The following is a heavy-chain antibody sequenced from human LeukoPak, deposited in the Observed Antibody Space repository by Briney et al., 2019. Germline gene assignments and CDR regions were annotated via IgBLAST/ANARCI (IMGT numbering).Heavy chain of an antibody. J-gene: IGHJ4*02. V-gene: IGHV4-4*02. CDR1: GGSISSSNW. CDR2: IYHSGST. D-gene: IGHD3-22*01. Sequence: SETLSLTCTVSGGSISSSNWWSWVRQPPGKGLEWIGEIYHSGSTNYNPSLKSRVAISVDKSKNQFSLKLSSVTAADTAVYYCARGDSSGYLGYWGQGPLVTVSS. CDR3: ARGDSSGYLGY.